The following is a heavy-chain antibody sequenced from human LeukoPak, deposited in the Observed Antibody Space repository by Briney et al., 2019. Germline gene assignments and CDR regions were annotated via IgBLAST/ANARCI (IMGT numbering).Heavy chain of an antibody. V-gene: IGHV3-74*01. J-gene: IGHJ4*02. CDR3: ARRGGSYNDY. Sequence: GGSLRLSCAASGFTFSSYWMHWVRQAPGKGLVWVSRISSDGSTTSYADSVKGRFTISRDNAKNTLYLQMSSLRAEDTAVYYCARRGGSYNDYWGQRTLVTVSS. CDR1: GFTFSSYW. D-gene: IGHD1-26*01. CDR2: ISSDGSTT.